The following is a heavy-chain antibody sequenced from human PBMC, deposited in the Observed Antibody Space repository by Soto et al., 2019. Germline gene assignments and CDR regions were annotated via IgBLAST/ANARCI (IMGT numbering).Heavy chain of an antibody. V-gene: IGHV4-31*03. CDR3: TTLFNYYDSRGYAEYYFDH. CDR2: IAGSGRT. CDR1: GGTISSGGYF. Sequence: QVQLQESGPGLVKPSQTLSLTCTVSGGTISSGGYFWSWIRQQPGKGLEWIGYIAGSGRTYYNPSLKSRLTMSLDTYKKQFYLKLSSVTAADTAVYSCTTLFNYYDSRGYAEYYFDHWGQGTLVTVSS. D-gene: IGHD3-22*01. J-gene: IGHJ4*02.